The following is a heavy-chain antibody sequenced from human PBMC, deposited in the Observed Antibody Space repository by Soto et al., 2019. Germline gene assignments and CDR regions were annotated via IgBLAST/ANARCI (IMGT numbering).Heavy chain of an antibody. CDR3: ARHKICSSTSCYYYYYYLDV. CDR1: GGSISSYY. J-gene: IGHJ6*03. Sequence: SETLSLTCTVSGGSISSYYWSWIRQPPGKGLEWIGYIYYSGSTNYNPSLKSRVTISVDTSKNQFSLKLSSVTAADTAVYYCARHKICSSTSCYYYYYYLDVWGKGTTVT. D-gene: IGHD2-2*01. V-gene: IGHV4-59*08. CDR2: IYYSGST.